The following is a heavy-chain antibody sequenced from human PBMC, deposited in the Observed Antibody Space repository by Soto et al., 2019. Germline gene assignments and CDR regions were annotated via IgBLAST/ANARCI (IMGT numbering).Heavy chain of an antibody. D-gene: IGHD2-15*01. CDR1: GYTFTSYY. CDR3: ARARRIVVVVAATRLKGYYGMDV. CDR2: INPSGGST. Sequence: GASVKVSCKASGYTFTSYYMHWVRQAPGQGLEWMGIINPSGGSTSYAQKFQGRVTMTRDTSTSTVYMELSSMRSEDTAVYYCARARRIVVVVAATRLKGYYGMDVWG. V-gene: IGHV1-46*01. J-gene: IGHJ6*02.